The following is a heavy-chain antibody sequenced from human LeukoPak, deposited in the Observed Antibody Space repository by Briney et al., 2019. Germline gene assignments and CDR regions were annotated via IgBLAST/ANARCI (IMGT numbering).Heavy chain of an antibody. Sequence: ASVKVSCKASGYTFTGYYMHWVRQAPGQGLEWMGRINPNSGGTNYAQKFQGRVTMTRDTSISTAYMELSRLRSDDTAVYYCARVRLSTYYYYGMDVWSQGTTVTVSS. D-gene: IGHD3-16*01. V-gene: IGHV1-2*06. J-gene: IGHJ6*02. CDR1: GYTFTGYY. CDR2: INPNSGGT. CDR3: ARVRLSTYYYYGMDV.